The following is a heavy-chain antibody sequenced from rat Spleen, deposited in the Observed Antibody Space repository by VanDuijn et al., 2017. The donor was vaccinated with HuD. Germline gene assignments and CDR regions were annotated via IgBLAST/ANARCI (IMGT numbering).Heavy chain of an antibody. V-gene: IGHV5-25*01. CDR1: GFTFSNCD. CDR3: ARRHYGYTDYFDY. J-gene: IGHJ2*01. Sequence: EVQLVESGGGLVQPGRSMKLSCVASGFTFSNCDMAWVRQAPKKGLEWVAYISPSGGATYYRDSVKGRFTISRNNAKSTLFLQMDSLRSEDTATYYCARRHYGYTDYFDYWGQGVMVTVSS. CDR2: ISPSGGAT. D-gene: IGHD1-9*01.